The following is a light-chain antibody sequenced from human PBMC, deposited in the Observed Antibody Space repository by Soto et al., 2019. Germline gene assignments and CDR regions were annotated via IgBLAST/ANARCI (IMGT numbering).Light chain of an antibody. Sequence: DIQMTQSPSTLSASVGDRVTITCRASQSVSSRLAWYQQKPGKAPKLLIYDASSLESGVPSRFSGSGSGTEFTLTISSLQPDDFATYYYQQYNSYWTFGQGTKVDIK. J-gene: IGKJ1*01. CDR3: QQYNSYWT. CDR2: DAS. V-gene: IGKV1-5*01. CDR1: QSVSSR.